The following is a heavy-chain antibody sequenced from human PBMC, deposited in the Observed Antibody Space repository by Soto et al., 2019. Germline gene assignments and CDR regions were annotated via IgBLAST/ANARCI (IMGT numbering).Heavy chain of an antibody. Sequence: PGGSLRLSCAASGFTFSSYAMSWVRQAPGKGLEWVSAISGSGGSTYYADSVKGRFTISRDNSKNTLYLQMNSLKTEDTAVYYCTTDHYYDSSGYSYYFDYWGQGTLVTVSS. CDR2: ISGSGGST. CDR1: GFTFSSYA. J-gene: IGHJ4*02. CDR3: TTDHYYDSSGYSYYFDY. D-gene: IGHD3-22*01. V-gene: IGHV3-23*01.